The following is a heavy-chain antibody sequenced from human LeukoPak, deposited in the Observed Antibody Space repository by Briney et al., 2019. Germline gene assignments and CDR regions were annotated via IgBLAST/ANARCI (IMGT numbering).Heavy chain of an antibody. J-gene: IGHJ4*02. CDR1: GYSISSGYY. CDR2: IYHSGST. Sequence: KPSETLSLTCAVSGYSISSGYYWGWIRQPPGKGLEWIGSIYHSGSTFYNPSLKSRVTISIDTSKNQFSLKLRSVTATDTAVYHCATSTMLYAIPYFEYWGQGTLVTVSS. D-gene: IGHD2-8*01. CDR3: ATSTMLYAIPYFEY. V-gene: IGHV4-38-2*01.